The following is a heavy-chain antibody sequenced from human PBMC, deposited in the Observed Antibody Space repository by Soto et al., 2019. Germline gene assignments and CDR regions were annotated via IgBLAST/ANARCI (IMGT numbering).Heavy chain of an antibody. V-gene: IGHV3-33*01. CDR3: ASAYCSGGNCYSPLDY. CDR2: IWYDGSNK. CDR1: GFTFNSYV. Sequence: GGSLRLSCAASGFTFNSYVMHWVRQAPGKGLEWVAVIWYDGSNKYYADSVKGRFTISRDNSKNTLYLHMNSLRAEDTAVYYCASAYCSGGNCYSPLDYWGQGALVTVSS. D-gene: IGHD2-15*01. J-gene: IGHJ4*02.